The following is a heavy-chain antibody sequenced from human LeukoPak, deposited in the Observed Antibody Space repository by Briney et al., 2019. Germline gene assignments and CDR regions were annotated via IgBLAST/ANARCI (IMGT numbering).Heavy chain of an antibody. CDR2: INPDGSGK. D-gene: IGHD5-12*01. CDR3: ARCVMGDSGYDLDY. Sequence: PGGSLRLSCAASGFTFSTSSMSWVRQAPGKGLEWVAAINPDGSGKYFVDSVRGRFTISRDDAENSLYLQMNSLRVEDTAVYYCARCVMGDSGYDLDYWGQGTLVTVSS. CDR1: GFTFSTSS. V-gene: IGHV3-7*01. J-gene: IGHJ4*02.